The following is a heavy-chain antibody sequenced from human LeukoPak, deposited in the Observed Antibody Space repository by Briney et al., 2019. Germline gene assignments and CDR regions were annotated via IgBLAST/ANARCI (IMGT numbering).Heavy chain of an antibody. CDR1: GFTFSSYG. V-gene: IGHV3-30*18. J-gene: IGHJ4*02. D-gene: IGHD6-13*01. Sequence: GGSLRLSCAASGFTFSSYGMHWVRQAPGKGLEWVAVISYDGSNKYYADSVKGRFTISRDNSKNTLYLQMNSLRAEDTAVYYCTKAPGLAAADYWGQGTLVTVSS. CDR3: TKAPGLAAADY. CDR2: ISYDGSNK.